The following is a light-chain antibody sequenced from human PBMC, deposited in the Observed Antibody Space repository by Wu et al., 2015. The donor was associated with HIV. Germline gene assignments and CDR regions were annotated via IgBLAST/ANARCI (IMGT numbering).Light chain of an antibody. V-gene: IGKV1-8*01. CDR2: GAS. CDR1: QDISNY. CDR3: QQLNSYPLT. J-gene: IGKJ4*01. Sequence: AIRMTQSPSSLSASTGDKVTISCRASQDISNYLAWYQQKPGKAPELLISGASTLQDGVPSRFSGSGSGTDFTLTISSLQPEDFATYYCQQLNSYPLTFGGGTKVRSN.